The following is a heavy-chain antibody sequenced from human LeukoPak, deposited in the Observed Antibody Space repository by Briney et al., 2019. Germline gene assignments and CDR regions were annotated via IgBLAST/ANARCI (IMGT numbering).Heavy chain of an antibody. D-gene: IGHD4/OR15-4a*01. Sequence: GGSLRLSCAASGFTVSSNYMNWVRQAPGKALEWVSSITSSGTYIFYADSVKGRFTISRDNAKNSLYLQMNSLRAEDTAVYYCARDAEDPRLWWGQGTLVTVSS. V-gene: IGHV3-21*01. CDR3: ARDAEDPRLW. CDR1: GFTVSSNY. CDR2: ITSSGTYI. J-gene: IGHJ4*02.